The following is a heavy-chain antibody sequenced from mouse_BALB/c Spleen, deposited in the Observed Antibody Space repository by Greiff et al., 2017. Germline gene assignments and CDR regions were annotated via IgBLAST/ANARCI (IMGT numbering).Heavy chain of an antibody. CDR1: GYTFTDYW. J-gene: IGHJ4*01. V-gene: IGHV1-69*01. CDR2: IDTSDSYT. CDR3: ARDSPMDD. Sequence: QVQLQQPGAELVMPGASVKMSCKASGYTFTDYWMHWVKQRPGQGLEWIGAIDTSDSYTSYNQKFKGKATLTVDESSSTAYMQLSSLTSEDSAVYYWARDSPMDDWGQGTTVTVSS.